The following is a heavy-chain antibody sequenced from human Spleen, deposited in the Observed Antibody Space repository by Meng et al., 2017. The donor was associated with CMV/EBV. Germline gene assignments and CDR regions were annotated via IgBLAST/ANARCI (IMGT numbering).Heavy chain of an antibody. CDR1: GGSFSGYH. D-gene: IGHD2-15*01. J-gene: IGHJ6*02. CDR3: ARGKGYCSGGSCYHYYGMDV. V-gene: IGHV4-34*01. Sequence: SETLSLTCAVYGGSFSGYHWSWIRQPPGKGLEWIGEINHGGYTSYNPSLKSRVTISVDTSKNQFSLKLSSVTAADTAVYYCARGKGYCSGGSCYHYYGMDVWGQGTTVTVSS. CDR2: INHGGYT.